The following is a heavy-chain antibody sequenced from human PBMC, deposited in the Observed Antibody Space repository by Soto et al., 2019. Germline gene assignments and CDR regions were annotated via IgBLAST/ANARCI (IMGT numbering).Heavy chain of an antibody. Sequence: EVQLLESGGGLVQPGGSMRLSCAASGFIFRNQAMCWVRQGRGKGLEFVSCISGSWDEIFFLDSVKGRFAISRDNSENTLFLQMSSLRAEDTAVYYCARRGTYQWGHFDYWGQGVQVTVSS. CDR2: ISGSWDEI. V-gene: IGHV3-23*01. D-gene: IGHD2-8*01. CDR1: GFIFRNQA. J-gene: IGHJ4*02. CDR3: ARRGTYQWGHFDY.